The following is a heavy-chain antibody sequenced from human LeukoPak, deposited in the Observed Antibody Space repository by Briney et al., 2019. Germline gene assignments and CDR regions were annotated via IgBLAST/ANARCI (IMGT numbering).Heavy chain of an antibody. CDR2: ISSTVSTI. V-gene: IGHV3-11*01. J-gene: IGHJ5*02. Sequence: GGSLRLSCAASGFTFSDYYMTWIRQAPGKGLGWLAYISSTVSTIYYADSVKGRFTISRDNSKNTLYLQMNSLRAEDTAVYYCAKEGRSMIVVVIGNWFDPWGQGTLVTVSS. D-gene: IGHD3-22*01. CDR1: GFTFSDYY. CDR3: AKEGRSMIVVVIGNWFDP.